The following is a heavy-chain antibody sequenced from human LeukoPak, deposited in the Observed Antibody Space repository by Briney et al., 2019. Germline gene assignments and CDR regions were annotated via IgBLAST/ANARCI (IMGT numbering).Heavy chain of an antibody. CDR2: IYYSGIT. CDR3: ARYQLLLSNWFDP. V-gene: IGHV4-39*07. D-gene: IGHD2-2*01. CDR1: GGSISSSSYY. J-gene: IGHJ5*02. Sequence: SETLSLTCTVSGGSISSSSYYWGWIRQPPGKGLEWIGSIYYSGITYYNPSLKSRVTISVDTSKNQFSLELSSVTAADTAVYYCARYQLLLSNWFDPWGQGTLVTVSS.